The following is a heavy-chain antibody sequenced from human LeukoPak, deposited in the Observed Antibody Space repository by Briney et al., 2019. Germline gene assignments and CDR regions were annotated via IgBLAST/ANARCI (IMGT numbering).Heavy chain of an antibody. CDR2: ISGSGGST. J-gene: IGHJ4*02. V-gene: IGHV3-23*01. Sequence: GVALRLSCAASGFTFRSCAMSWVREAPGKGLEGVSAISGSGGSTYYADSVKGRFTISRDNPKNTLYLKENRLRAEDTAVYYGAKITGPGGYWGQGTLVTVSS. CDR1: GFTFRSCA. CDR3: AKITGPGGY. D-gene: IGHD1-14*01.